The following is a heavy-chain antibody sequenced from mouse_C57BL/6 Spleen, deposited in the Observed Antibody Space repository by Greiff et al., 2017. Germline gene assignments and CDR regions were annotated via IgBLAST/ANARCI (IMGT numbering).Heavy chain of an antibody. Sequence: QVQLQQPGAELVKPGASVKLSCKASGYTFTSYWMHWVKQRPGQGLEWIGMIHPNSGSTNYNEKFKSKATLTVDKSSSIAYMQLSSLTSEDSAVYYCARGGTTVDFDVWGTGTTVAVSS. CDR3: ARGGTTVDFDV. V-gene: IGHV1-64*01. D-gene: IGHD1-1*01. J-gene: IGHJ1*03. CDR2: IHPNSGST. CDR1: GYTFTSYW.